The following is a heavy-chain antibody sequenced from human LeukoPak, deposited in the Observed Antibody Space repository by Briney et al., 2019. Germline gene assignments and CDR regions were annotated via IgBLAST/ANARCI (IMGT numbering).Heavy chain of an antibody. D-gene: IGHD3-10*01. V-gene: IGHV4-39*01. CDR2: IYYSGST. CDR3: ASCNYYGSGGYYYYYYMDV. CDR1: GGSISSSSYF. J-gene: IGHJ6*03. Sequence: ASETLSLTCTVSGGSISSSSYFWGWIRQPPGKGLEWIGSIYYSGSTYHNPSLKSRVTISVDTSKNQFSLKLSSVTAADTAVYYCASCNYYGSGGYYYYYYMDVWGKGTTVTVSS.